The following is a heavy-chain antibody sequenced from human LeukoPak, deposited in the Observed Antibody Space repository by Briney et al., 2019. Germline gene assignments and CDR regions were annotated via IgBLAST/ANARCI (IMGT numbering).Heavy chain of an antibody. Sequence: SETLSLTCAVYGGSFSGYYWSWIRQPPGKGLEWIGEINHSGSTNYNPSLKSRVTISVDTSKNQFSLKLSSVTAADTAVYYCASGLTYYGSGSSWFDLWGQGTLVTVSS. V-gene: IGHV4-34*01. CDR3: ASGLTYYGSGSSWFDL. CDR2: INHSGST. CDR1: GGSFSGYY. D-gene: IGHD3-10*01. J-gene: IGHJ5*02.